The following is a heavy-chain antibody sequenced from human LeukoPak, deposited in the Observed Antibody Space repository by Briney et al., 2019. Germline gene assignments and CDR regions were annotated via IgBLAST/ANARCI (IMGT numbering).Heavy chain of an antibody. CDR3: ATRHEYSYPY. V-gene: IGHV3-64*02. Sequence: GALSLPCVASGFTSYNFAMPGARKAPGKGLEYVSAIGGNGDTSYYADSVKGRFTISRDNSKNTVYLQLGSLRTEDMAVYYCATRHEYSYPYWGQGTLVTVSS. CDR1: GFTSYNFA. CDR2: IGGNGDTS. D-gene: IGHD5-18*01. J-gene: IGHJ4*02.